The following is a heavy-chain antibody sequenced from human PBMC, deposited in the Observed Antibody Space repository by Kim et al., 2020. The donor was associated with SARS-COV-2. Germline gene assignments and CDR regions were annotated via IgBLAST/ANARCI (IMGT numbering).Heavy chain of an antibody. CDR2: IKPDGGEK. Sequence: GGSLGLSCAASELTFSTYWMSWVRQAPGKGLEWVANIKPDGGEKYYVDSVKGRFTISRDNAKNSLYLQMNSLRGDDTAVYYCARDGYYPKYYFDYWGQGTLVTVSS. D-gene: IGHD1-26*01. CDR1: ELTFSTYW. CDR3: ARDGYYPKYYFDY. V-gene: IGHV3-7*01. J-gene: IGHJ4*02.